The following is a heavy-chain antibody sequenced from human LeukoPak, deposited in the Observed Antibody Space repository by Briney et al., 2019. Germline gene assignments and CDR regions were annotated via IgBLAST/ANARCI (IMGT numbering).Heavy chain of an antibody. Sequence: PGGSLRLSCAASGFTFSDYYMSWIRQAPGKGLEWVSAISGSGGSTYYADSVKGRFTISRDNSKNTLYLQMNSLRAEDTAVYYCAKTTGTDRTRPDYWGQGTLVTVSS. CDR3: AKTTGTDRTRPDY. CDR1: GFTFSDYY. V-gene: IGHV3-23*01. D-gene: IGHD1-1*01. CDR2: ISGSGGST. J-gene: IGHJ4*02.